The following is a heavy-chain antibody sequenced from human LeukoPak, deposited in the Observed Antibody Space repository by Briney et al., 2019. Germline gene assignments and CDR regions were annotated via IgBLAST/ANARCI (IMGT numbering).Heavy chain of an antibody. V-gene: IGHV4-59*08. CDR1: GGSISSYY. CDR2: IYSSGST. CDR3: ARMGNPATVTTDY. D-gene: IGHD4-17*01. Sequence: SETLSLTCTVSGGSISSYYWSWIRQPPGKGLEWIGYIYSSGSTNYNPSLESRVTISVDTSKNQFSLKLNSVTAADTAVYYCARMGNPATVTTDYWGQGTLVTVSS. J-gene: IGHJ4*02.